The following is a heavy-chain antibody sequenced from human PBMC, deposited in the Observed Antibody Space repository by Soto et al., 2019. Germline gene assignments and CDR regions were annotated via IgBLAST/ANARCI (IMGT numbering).Heavy chain of an antibody. CDR2: IIPILGIA. D-gene: IGHD2-2*01. CDR3: ARDLRGGCSSTGCYGYWFDP. J-gene: IGHJ5*02. CDR1: GGTFSSYT. Sequence: QVQLVQSGAEVKKPGSSVKVSCKASGGTFSSYTISWVRQAPGQGLEWMGRIIPILGIANYAQKFQGRVTITADKSTSTAYMELSSLRSEDTAVYYCARDLRGGCSSTGCYGYWFDPWGQGTLVTVSS. V-gene: IGHV1-69*08.